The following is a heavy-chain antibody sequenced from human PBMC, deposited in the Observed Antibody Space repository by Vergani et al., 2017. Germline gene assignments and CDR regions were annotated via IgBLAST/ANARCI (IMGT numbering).Heavy chain of an antibody. CDR1: GGSFSGYY. CDR2: IYTSGST. D-gene: IGHD3-22*01. CDR3: ARRSYYDSSGYSPFDAFDI. V-gene: IGHV4-59*10. Sequence: QVQLQQWGAGLLKPSETLSLTCAVYGGSFSGYYWSWIRQPAGKGLEWIGRIYTSGSTNYNPSLKSRVTISVDTSKNQFSLKLSSVTAADTAVYYCARRSYYDSSGYSPFDAFDIWGQGTMVTVSS. J-gene: IGHJ3*02.